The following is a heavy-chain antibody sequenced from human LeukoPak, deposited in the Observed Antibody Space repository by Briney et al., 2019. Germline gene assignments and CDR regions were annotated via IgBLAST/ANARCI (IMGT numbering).Heavy chain of an antibody. CDR1: GFPYKRYA. V-gene: IGHV3-23*01. J-gene: IGHJ4*02. CDR3: AKGLALARYHLDY. D-gene: IGHD6-19*01. Sequence: GGSVSLSCAVCGFPYKRYAMRGAREATGKGVVWVSAISGSGGSTFYADSVKGRYTVYRDYSKNTLYLQMNSLRAEDTAVYYCAKGLALARYHLDYWGQETLLTVSS. CDR2: ISGSGGST.